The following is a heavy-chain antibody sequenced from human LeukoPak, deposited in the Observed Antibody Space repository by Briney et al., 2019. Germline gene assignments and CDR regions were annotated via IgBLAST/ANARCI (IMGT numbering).Heavy chain of an antibody. Sequence: SETLSLTCTVSGGSISSGNYYWGWVRQPPGKGLDWIASIHYSGSTYYNPSLKSRVTISVDTSKNQFSLKLSSVTAADTAVYYCARHRGQQLGYFDYWGQGTLVTVSS. CDR2: IHYSGST. CDR1: GGSISSGNYY. J-gene: IGHJ4*02. V-gene: IGHV4-39*01. CDR3: ARHRGQQLGYFDY. D-gene: IGHD6-13*01.